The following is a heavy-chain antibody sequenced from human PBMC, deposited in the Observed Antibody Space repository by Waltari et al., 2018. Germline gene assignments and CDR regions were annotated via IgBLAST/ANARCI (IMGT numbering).Heavy chain of an antibody. CDR2: IYYSGST. CDR1: GGSIRSSSYY. Sequence: QLQLQESGPGLVKPSETLSLTCTFSGGSIRSSSYYWGWLRQPPGKGLEWIGSIYYSGSTYYNPSLKSRVTISVDTSKNQFSLKLSSVTAADTAVYYCARLDYYDSCFDYWGQGTLVTVSS. J-gene: IGHJ4*02. V-gene: IGHV4-39*01. CDR3: ARLDYYDSCFDY. D-gene: IGHD3-22*01.